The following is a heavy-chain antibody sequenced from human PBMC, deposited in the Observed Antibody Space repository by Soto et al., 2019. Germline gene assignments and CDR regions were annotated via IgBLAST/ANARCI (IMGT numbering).Heavy chain of an antibody. CDR1: GFTFSNFW. CDR2: INGDGSTT. CDR3: VRYAAP. J-gene: IGHJ5*02. D-gene: IGHD6-25*01. V-gene: IGHV3-74*01. Sequence: EVQVVESGGGLVQPGGSLRLSCVASGFTFSNFWMHWVRQAPGKGLVWVSRINGDGSTTNYADSVKGRFTISSDNAKNTVYLQMNSLRAEDTAMYYCVRYAAPWGQGTLVTVSS.